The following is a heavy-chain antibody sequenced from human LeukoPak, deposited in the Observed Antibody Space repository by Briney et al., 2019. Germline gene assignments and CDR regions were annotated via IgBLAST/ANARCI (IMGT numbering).Heavy chain of an antibody. CDR3: ARDSCGGGSCYPGY. CDR1: GGSVSSGSYY. D-gene: IGHD2-15*01. Sequence: SETLSLTCTVSGGSVSSGSYYWSWIRQPPGKGLEWIGYIYYSGSTNYNPSLKSRVTISVDTSKNQFSLKLSSVTAADTVVYYCARDSCGGGSCYPGYWGQGTLVTVSS. V-gene: IGHV4-61*01. CDR2: IYYSGST. J-gene: IGHJ4*02.